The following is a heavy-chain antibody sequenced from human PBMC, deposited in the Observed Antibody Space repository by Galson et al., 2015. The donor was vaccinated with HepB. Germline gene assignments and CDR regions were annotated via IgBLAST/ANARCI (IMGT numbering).Heavy chain of an antibody. V-gene: IGHV3-33*01. D-gene: IGHD4-11*01. CDR1: GFTFSSYG. CDR2: IWYDGSNK. CDR3: ARDLGLTKRSIGYMDV. Sequence: SLRLSCAASGFTFSSYGMHWVRQAPGKGLEWVAVIWYDGSNKYYADSVKGRFTISRDNSKNTLYLQMNSLRAEDTAVYYCARDLGLTKRSIGYMDVWGKGTTVTVSS. J-gene: IGHJ6*03.